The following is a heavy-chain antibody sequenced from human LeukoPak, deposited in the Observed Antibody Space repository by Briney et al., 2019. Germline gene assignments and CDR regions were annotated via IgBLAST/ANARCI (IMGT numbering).Heavy chain of an antibody. V-gene: IGHV4-4*07. Sequence: SETLSLTCTVSGGSISSYYWSWIRQPAGKGLEWIGRIYTSGSTNYNPSLKSRVTISVDTSKNQFSLKLSSVTAADTAVYYCARDSWYYYGSGSYYIFDYWGQGTLVTVSS. CDR3: ARDSWYYYGSGSYYIFDY. D-gene: IGHD3-10*01. J-gene: IGHJ4*02. CDR2: IYTSGST. CDR1: GGSISSYY.